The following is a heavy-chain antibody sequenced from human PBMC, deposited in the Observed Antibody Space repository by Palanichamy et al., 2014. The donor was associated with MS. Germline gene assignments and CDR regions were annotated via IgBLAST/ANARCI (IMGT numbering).Heavy chain of an antibody. CDR1: GFTFSTYP. CDR3: ARDYDIAAASYYFHY. D-gene: IGHD6-13*01. Sequence: QVQLVESGGGVVQPGRSLRLACAASGFTFSTYPMYWVRQAPSKGLEWVAVISSDGRDKYHADSVKGRFTVSRDNSKNTLYLQMSSLRAEDTAVYYCARDYDIAAASYYFHYWGPGTLVTVSS. V-gene: IGHV3-30*04. CDR2: ISSDGRDK. J-gene: IGHJ4*02.